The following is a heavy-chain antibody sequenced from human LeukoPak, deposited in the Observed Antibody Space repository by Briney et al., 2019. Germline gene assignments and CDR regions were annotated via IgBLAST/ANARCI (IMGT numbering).Heavy chain of an antibody. CDR3: ARELGKYRRILGRDSQWLAVSGFDN. CDR2: IKQDGTEK. CDR1: GFTFSSYG. J-gene: IGHJ4*02. D-gene: IGHD6-19*01. V-gene: IGHV3-7*01. Sequence: GGSLRLSCAASGFTFSSYGMTWVRQAPGKGLEWVANIKQDGTEKYYVDSVKGRFTISRDNAKNSLYLQMNSLRPEDTAVYYCARELGKYRRILGRDSQWLAVSGFDNWGQGILVTASS.